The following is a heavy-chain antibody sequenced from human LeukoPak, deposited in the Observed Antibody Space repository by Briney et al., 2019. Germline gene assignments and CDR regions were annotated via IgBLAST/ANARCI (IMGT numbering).Heavy chain of an antibody. D-gene: IGHD6-13*01. Sequence: KPSETLSLTCTVSGGSISSYYWSWIRQPPGKGLEWIGYIYYSGSTNYNPSLKSRVTISVDTSKNQFSLKLSSVTAADTAVYYCAREVGIAAGGWFDPWGQGTLVTVSS. CDR3: AREVGIAAGGWFDP. J-gene: IGHJ5*02. V-gene: IGHV4-59*01. CDR1: GGSISSYY. CDR2: IYYSGST.